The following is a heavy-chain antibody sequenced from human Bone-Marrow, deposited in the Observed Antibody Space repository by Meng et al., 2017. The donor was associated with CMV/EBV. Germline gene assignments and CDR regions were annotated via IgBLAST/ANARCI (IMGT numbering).Heavy chain of an antibody. V-gene: IGHV4-34*01. CDR3: ARGVIINDY. CDR2: INHSGST. D-gene: IGHD3-22*01. J-gene: IGHJ4*02. Sequence: SETLSLTCAVYGGSFSGYYWSWIRQPPGKGLEWIGEINHSGSTNYNPSLKSRVTISVDTSKNQFSLKLSSVTAADTAVYYCARGVIINDYWGQGPLVTVSS. CDR1: GGSFSGYY.